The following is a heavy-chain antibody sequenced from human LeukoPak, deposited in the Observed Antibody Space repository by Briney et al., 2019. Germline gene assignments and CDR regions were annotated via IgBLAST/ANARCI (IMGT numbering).Heavy chain of an antibody. Sequence: GGSLRLSCAASGFTFSSYAMSWVRQAPGKGLEWVSVISGSGGSTDYADSVKGRFTISRDNSRNTLFLQLNSLRAEDTAVYYCASSSPGNAFDIWGPGTMVTVSS. V-gene: IGHV3-23*01. CDR2: ISGSGGST. CDR1: GFTFSSYA. D-gene: IGHD3-10*01. J-gene: IGHJ3*02. CDR3: ASSSPGNAFDI.